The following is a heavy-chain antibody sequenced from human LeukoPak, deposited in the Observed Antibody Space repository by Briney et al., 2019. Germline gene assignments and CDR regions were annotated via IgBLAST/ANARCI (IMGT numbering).Heavy chain of an antibody. D-gene: IGHD6-25*01. V-gene: IGHV3-21*01. CDR2: ITIISDST. CDR3: ATMEESGWAPAY. J-gene: IGHJ4*02. CDR1: GFTFSNYA. Sequence: GRSLRLSCAASGFTFSNYAMTWVRQAPGKGLEWVSSITIISDSTYYADSVKGRFTISRDNAKNSVYLQMSRLRAEDTAVYYCATMEESGWAPAYWGQGTLVTVSS.